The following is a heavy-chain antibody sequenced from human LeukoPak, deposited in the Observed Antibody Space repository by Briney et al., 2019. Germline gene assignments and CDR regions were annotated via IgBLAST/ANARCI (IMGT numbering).Heavy chain of an antibody. CDR3: AKDPSSKGVTKIGYYYYYGMDV. CDR2: ISYDGSNK. D-gene: IGHD4-17*01. Sequence: GGSLRLSCAASGFTFSSYGMHWARQAPGKGLEWVAVISYDGSNKYYADSVKGRFTISRDNSKKTLYLQMNSLRAEDTAVYYCAKDPSSKGVTKIGYYYYYGMDVWGQGTTVTVSS. CDR1: GFTFSSYG. J-gene: IGHJ6*02. V-gene: IGHV3-30*18.